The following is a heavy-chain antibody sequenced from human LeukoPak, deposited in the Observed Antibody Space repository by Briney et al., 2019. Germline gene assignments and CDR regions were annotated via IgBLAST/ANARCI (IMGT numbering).Heavy chain of an antibody. J-gene: IGHJ6*03. CDR1: GGSISSYY. V-gene: IGHV4-4*09. Sequence: SETLSLTCTVSGGSISSYYWSWIRQPPGKGLEWIGYIYTSGSTNYNPSLKSRVTISVDTSKNQFSLKLSSVTAADTAVYYCARDSTRTGSTWVYYYMDVWGKGTTVTVSS. D-gene: IGHD1-7*01. CDR3: ARDSTRTGSTWVYYYMDV. CDR2: IYTSGST.